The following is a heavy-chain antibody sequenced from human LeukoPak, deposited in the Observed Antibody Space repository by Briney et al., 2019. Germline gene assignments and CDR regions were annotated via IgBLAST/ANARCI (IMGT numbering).Heavy chain of an antibody. CDR1: GFTFSSYA. D-gene: IGHD6-13*01. J-gene: IGHJ6*03. Sequence: GGSLRLSCAASGFTFSSYAMSWVRQAPGKGLEWVSAISGSGGSTYYADSVKGRFTISRDNSKNTLYLQMNSLRAEDTAVYYCAKAASSSWTYDYSYYMDVWGKGTTVTVSS. CDR2: ISGSGGST. CDR3: AKAASSSWTYDYSYYMDV. V-gene: IGHV3-23*01.